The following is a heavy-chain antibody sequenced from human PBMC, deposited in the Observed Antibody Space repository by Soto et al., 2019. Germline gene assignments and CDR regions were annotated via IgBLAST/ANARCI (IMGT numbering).Heavy chain of an antibody. CDR1: GFTFSSYA. V-gene: IGHV3-30*04. D-gene: IGHD3-10*01. CDR2: ISYDGSNK. J-gene: IGHJ4*02. Sequence: GGSLRLSCAASGFTFSSYAMHWVRQAPGKGLEWVAVISYDGSNKYYADSVKGRFTISRDNSKNTLYLQMNSLRAEDTAVYYCAKDGTLWFGELPFWGQGTLVTVSS. CDR3: AKDGTLWFGELPF.